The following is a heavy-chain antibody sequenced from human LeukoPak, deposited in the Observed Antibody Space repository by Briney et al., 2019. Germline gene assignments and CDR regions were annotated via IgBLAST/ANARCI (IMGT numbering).Heavy chain of an antibody. Sequence: QAGGSLRLSCAASGFTVSSNYMSWVRQAPGKGLEWVSVIYSGGSTYYADSVKGRFTISRDNSKNTLYLQMNSLRAEVTALYYCASPAGGIAAAGTEGYYYYGMDVWGQGTTVTVSS. J-gene: IGHJ6*02. V-gene: IGHV3-66*01. D-gene: IGHD6-13*01. CDR3: ASPAGGIAAAGTEGYYYYGMDV. CDR1: GFTVSSNY. CDR2: IYSGGST.